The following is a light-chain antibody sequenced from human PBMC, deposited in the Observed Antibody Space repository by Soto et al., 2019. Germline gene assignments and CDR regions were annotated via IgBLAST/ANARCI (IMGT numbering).Light chain of an antibody. J-gene: IGLJ1*01. CDR2: ANN. Sequence: QAVLTQPPSVSGAPGKRVSISCTGSSSNIGAGYDVHWYQHLPGTAPKLLIYANNNRPSGVPDRFSGSKSGTSASLAINGLQAEDEADYYCQSYDSSRSPLYVFGTGTKVTVL. V-gene: IGLV1-40*01. CDR1: SSNIGAGYD. CDR3: QSYDSSRSPLYV.